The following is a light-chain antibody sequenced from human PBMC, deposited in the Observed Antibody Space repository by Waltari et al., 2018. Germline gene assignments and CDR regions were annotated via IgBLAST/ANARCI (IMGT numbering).Light chain of an antibody. Sequence: SSELTQDPAVSVALGPTIRFTCQGDSLRTSYARWYQLKPGRAPVLVIFGKDKRPSGIPDRISGYSSGTTSTLTITGAQAEDEADYYCSSRNGRANEVVFAGGTKVTVL. CDR2: GKD. CDR1: SLRTSY. V-gene: IGLV3-19*01. J-gene: IGLJ3*02. CDR3: SSRNGRANEVV.